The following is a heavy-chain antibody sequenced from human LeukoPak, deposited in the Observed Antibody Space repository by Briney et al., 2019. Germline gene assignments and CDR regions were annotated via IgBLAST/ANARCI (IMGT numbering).Heavy chain of an antibody. CDR1: GGSVRSYS. CDR3: ARLYIGGYSGSTNYNWFDP. CDR2: IFTSGTT. Sequence: SETLSLTCTVSGGSVRSYSWSWIRQPAGQGLEWIGRIFTSGTTNYNPSLKSRVTMSVDTSKNQFSLNLSSVTAADTAVYYCARLYIGGYSGSTNYNWFDPWGQGTLVTVSS. V-gene: IGHV4-4*07. D-gene: IGHD6-13*01. J-gene: IGHJ5*02.